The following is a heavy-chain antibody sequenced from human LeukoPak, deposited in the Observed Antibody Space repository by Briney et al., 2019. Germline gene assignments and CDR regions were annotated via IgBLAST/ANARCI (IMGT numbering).Heavy chain of an antibody. CDR1: GFPLSGYS. CDR2: ISSTTNYI. Sequence: GGSLRLSCAASGFPLSGYSMNWVRQAPGKGLEWVSPISSTTNYIYYADSVKGRFTVSRDNARNSPYLQMNSLRAEDTAVYYCARVGYCSSSTCRNYFDYWGQGTLVTVSS. CDR3: ARVGYCSSSTCRNYFDY. V-gene: IGHV3-21*01. J-gene: IGHJ4*02. D-gene: IGHD2-2*01.